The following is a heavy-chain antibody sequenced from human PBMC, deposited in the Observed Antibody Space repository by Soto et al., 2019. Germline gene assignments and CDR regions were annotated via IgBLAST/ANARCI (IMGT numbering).Heavy chain of an antibody. J-gene: IGHJ4*02. D-gene: IGHD3-22*01. CDR1: GGTFSSYA. CDR3: ARDDYYDSSGYYYGSFDY. CDR2: IIPIFGTA. V-gene: IGHV1-69*13. Sequence: AAVKVSCKASGGTFSSYAISWVRQAPGQGLEWMGGIIPIFGTANYAQKFQGRVTITADDSTSTAYMELSSLRSEDTAVYYSARDDYYDSSGYYYGSFDYWGQGTLVTVSS.